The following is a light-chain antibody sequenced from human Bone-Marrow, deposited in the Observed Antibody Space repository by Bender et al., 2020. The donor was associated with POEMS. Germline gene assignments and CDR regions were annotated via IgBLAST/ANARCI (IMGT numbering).Light chain of an antibody. CDR3: CSYAGTKTPVL. J-gene: IGLJ2*01. CDR1: SSDVGSYKL. CDR2: EDT. V-gene: IGLV2-23*01. Sequence: QSALTQPASVSGSPGQSITISCTGTSSDVGSYKLVSWYQQYPGKAPKLIIYEDTKRPSGVSTRFSGSKSGNTASLTISGLQAEDEADYYCCSYAGTKTPVLLGGGTKLTVL.